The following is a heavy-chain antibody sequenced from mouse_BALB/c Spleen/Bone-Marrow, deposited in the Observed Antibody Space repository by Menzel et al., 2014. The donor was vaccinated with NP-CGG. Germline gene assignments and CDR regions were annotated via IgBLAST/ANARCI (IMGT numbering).Heavy chain of an antibody. V-gene: IGHV1S45*01. Sequence: EVQLQQSGAELVRPGASVKICKAFGYTFTNHHINWVKQRPGQGLDWIGYINPYNDYTNYNQKFKGKATLTVDKSSSTAYMELSSLTSEDSAVYYCARLEKIGVRDSMDYWGQGTSVTVSS. CDR2: INPYNDYT. D-gene: IGHD2-14*01. CDR1: GYTFTNHH. CDR3: ARLEKIGVRDSMDY. J-gene: IGHJ4*01.